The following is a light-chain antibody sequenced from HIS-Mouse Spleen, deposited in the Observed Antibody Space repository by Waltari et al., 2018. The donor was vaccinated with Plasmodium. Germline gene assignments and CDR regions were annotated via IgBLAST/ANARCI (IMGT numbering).Light chain of an antibody. V-gene: IGLV2-23*03. Sequence: QSALTQPASVSGSPGQSITISCTGTSSDVGSYNFVSWYQQHPGKAPKLMIYEGSKRPRGVSNRFSGSKSGNTASPAISGPQAEDEAYYYCCSYAGSRTFVFGGGTKLTVL. CDR3: CSYAGSRTFV. CDR2: EGS. J-gene: IGLJ3*02. CDR1: SSDVGSYNF.